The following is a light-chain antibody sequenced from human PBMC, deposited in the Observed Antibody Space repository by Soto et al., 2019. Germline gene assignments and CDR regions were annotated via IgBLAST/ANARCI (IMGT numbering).Light chain of an antibody. Sequence: DIQLTQSPSSLSASVGDTVTITCRASQSIERYLNWYQQIPGKAPNLLVAPSSSWQGGVPSRFSGSGSGTEFTLTISSLQPEDFATYYCQQSYSSSLTFGGGTKVEIK. CDR2: PSS. CDR1: QSIERY. J-gene: IGKJ4*01. CDR3: QQSYSSSLT. V-gene: IGKV1-39*01.